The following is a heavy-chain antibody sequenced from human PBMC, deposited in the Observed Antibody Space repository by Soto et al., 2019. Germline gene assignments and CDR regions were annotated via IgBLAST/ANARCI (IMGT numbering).Heavy chain of an antibody. J-gene: IGHJ6*02. CDR1: GFTFNNFA. Sequence: QVQLVESGGGVVQPGRSLRLSCAASGFTFNNFAMHWVRQAPGKGLEWVAFISYDGTYKYYADSVRGRFTGYRDNSQSTLFLQMNSLKFEDTAVYVCANEVDVAFSSLQYGMDVWGQGTTVTVSS. V-gene: IGHV3-30*14. CDR3: ANEVDVAFSSLQYGMDV. CDR2: ISYDGTYK. D-gene: IGHD5-12*01.